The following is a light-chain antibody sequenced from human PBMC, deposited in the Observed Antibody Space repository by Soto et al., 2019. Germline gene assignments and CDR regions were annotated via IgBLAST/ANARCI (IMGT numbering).Light chain of an antibody. CDR2: DAT. J-gene: IGKJ2*01. CDR1: QSISTW. Sequence: DIPMTQSPSTLSASVGDRVTITCRASQSISTWLASYQQKPGKAPNLLIYDATSLESGVPSRFSGSGSGTEFTLTIRSLQPDDLATFYCQHYSNFPYTFGQGTKLEIK. V-gene: IGKV1-5*01. CDR3: QHYSNFPYT.